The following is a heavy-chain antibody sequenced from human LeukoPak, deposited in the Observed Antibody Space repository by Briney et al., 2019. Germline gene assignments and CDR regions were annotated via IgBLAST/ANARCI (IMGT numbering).Heavy chain of an antibody. CDR1: GFTFSSYG. J-gene: IGHJ4*02. V-gene: IGHV3-30*02. D-gene: IGHD3-9*01. CDR3: AKGLHYNILTGFRRDYYFDY. CDR2: IRYDGSNE. Sequence: HTGGSLRLSCAASGFTFSSYGMHWVRQAPGKGLEWVAFIRYDGSNEYYADSVKGRFTISRDNSKNTLYLQMNSLRADDTAVYYCAKGLHYNILTGFRRDYYFDYWGQGTLVTVSS.